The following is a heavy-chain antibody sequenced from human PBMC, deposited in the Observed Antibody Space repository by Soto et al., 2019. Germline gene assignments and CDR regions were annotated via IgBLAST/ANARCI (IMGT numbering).Heavy chain of an antibody. Sequence: GASVEVSCKASGYTFTSYDINWVRQATGQGLEWMGWMNPSSGNTGYAQKFQGRVTMTRNTSISTAYMELSSLRSEDTAVYYCAAGATRDAFDIWGQGTMVTVSS. D-gene: IGHD1-26*01. J-gene: IGHJ3*02. CDR2: MNPSSGNT. V-gene: IGHV1-8*01. CDR3: AAGATRDAFDI. CDR1: GYTFTSYD.